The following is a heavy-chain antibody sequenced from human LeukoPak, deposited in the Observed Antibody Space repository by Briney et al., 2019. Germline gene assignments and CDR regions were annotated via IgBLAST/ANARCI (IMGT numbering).Heavy chain of an antibody. D-gene: IGHD1-14*01. CDR1: GGTFSSYA. CDR2: IIPIFGTA. V-gene: IGHV1-69*05. Sequence: GASVKVSCKASGGTFSSYASSWVRQAPGQGLEWMGRIIPIFGTANYAQKFQGRVRITTDEATSTAYMELSSLRSEDTAVYYCAREWTGSHFDYWGQGTLVTVSS. J-gene: IGHJ4*02. CDR3: AREWTGSHFDY.